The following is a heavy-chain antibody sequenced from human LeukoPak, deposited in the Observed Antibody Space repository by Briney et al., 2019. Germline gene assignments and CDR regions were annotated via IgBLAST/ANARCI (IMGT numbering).Heavy chain of an antibody. Sequence: GGSLRLSCATSGFTFGTYAMSWVRQGPGKGLEWVARISNAAGTTNYADSVRGRFTISRDNSQNTLYLQMSSLRVEDTTEYYCAKDGLRGYDFDSWGQGTLVIVSS. CDR2: ISNAAGTT. CDR3: AKDGLRGYDFDS. V-gene: IGHV3-23*01. D-gene: IGHD5-12*01. CDR1: GFTFGTYA. J-gene: IGHJ5*01.